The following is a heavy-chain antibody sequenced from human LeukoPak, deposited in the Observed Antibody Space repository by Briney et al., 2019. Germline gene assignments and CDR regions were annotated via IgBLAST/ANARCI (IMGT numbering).Heavy chain of an antibody. CDR3: ARDRWRSDYGDYYAY. Sequence: GGSLRLSCAASGFTFSSYWMSWVRQAPGKGLEGVAHIKQDGSEKYYVDSVKGRFTISRDNDKNSLYLQMNSLRAEDTAVYYCARDRWRSDYGDYYAYWGQGTLVTVSS. D-gene: IGHD4-17*01. J-gene: IGHJ4*02. V-gene: IGHV3-7*01. CDR1: GFTFSSYW. CDR2: IKQDGSEK.